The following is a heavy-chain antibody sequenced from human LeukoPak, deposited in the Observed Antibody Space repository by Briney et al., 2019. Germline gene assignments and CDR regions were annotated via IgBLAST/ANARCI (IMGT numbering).Heavy chain of an antibody. CDR1: GFAFSSYA. D-gene: IGHD3-3*01. CDR3: TIYDFWSGATRAFDI. CDR2: ISGSGGST. Sequence: GGSLRLSCAASGFAFSSYAMSWVRQAPGKGLEWVSAISGSGGSTYYADSVKGRFTISRDNSKNTLYLQMNSLRAEDTAVYYSTIYDFWSGATRAFDIWGQGTMVTVSS. J-gene: IGHJ3*02. V-gene: IGHV3-23*01.